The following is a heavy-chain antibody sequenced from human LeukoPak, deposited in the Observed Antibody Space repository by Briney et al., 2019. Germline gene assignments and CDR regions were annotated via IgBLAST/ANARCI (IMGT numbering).Heavy chain of an antibody. V-gene: IGHV4-39*01. D-gene: IGHD3-22*01. CDR3: ARVPHYYDSIFDI. Sequence: SETLSLTCTVSGGSISSSSYYWGWIRQPPGKGLEWIGSIYYSGSTYYNPSLKSRVTISVDTSKNQFSLKLSSVTAADTAVYYCARVPHYYDSIFDIWGQGTMVTVSS. J-gene: IGHJ3*02. CDR1: GGSISSSSYY. CDR2: IYYSGST.